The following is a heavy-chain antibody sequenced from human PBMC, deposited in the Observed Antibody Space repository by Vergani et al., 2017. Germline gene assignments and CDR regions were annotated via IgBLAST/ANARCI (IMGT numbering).Heavy chain of an antibody. Sequence: EVQLVESGGGVVRPGGSLRLSCAASGFTFSSYSMNWVRQAPGKGLEWVSAISGSGGSTYYADSVKGRFTISRDNSKNTLYLQMNSLRAEDTAVYYCASAARRGSMGIDYWGQGTLVTVSS. D-gene: IGHD2/OR15-2a*01. J-gene: IGHJ4*02. V-gene: IGHV3-23*04. CDR1: GFTFSSYS. CDR2: ISGSGGST. CDR3: ASAARRGSMGIDY.